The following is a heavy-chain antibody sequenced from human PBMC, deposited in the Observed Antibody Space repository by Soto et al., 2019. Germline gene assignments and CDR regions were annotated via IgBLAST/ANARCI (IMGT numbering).Heavy chain of an antibody. CDR2: LSGRNGST. Sequence: PGGSLRLSCAASGFTFSSYAMSWVRQAPGKGLEWVSALSGRNGSTFYADSVKGRFTISRDDTKNTLYLQMNSLRDEDTALYYCTRDSGAGYSMDVWGQGTTVTVSS. J-gene: IGHJ6*02. CDR3: TRDSGAGYSMDV. V-gene: IGHV3-23*01. CDR1: GFTFSSYA.